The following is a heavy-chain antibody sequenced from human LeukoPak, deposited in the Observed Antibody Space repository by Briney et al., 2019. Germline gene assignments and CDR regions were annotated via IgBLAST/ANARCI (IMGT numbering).Heavy chain of an antibody. CDR1: GYSFTGDY. J-gene: IGHJ3*02. CDR2: FNPNSGGA. Sequence: ASVKVSCKASGYSFTGDYIHWVRQAPGQGLEWMGRFNPNSGGAGYAQKFQGRVIMTSDTSISTAYMELSRLRSDDTAVYYCARYSYGLYDAFDIWGQGTMVTVSS. D-gene: IGHD5-18*01. CDR3: ARYSYGLYDAFDI. V-gene: IGHV1-2*06.